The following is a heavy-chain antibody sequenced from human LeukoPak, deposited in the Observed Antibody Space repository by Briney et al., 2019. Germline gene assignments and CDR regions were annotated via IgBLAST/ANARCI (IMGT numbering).Heavy chain of an antibody. Sequence: GGSLRLSCAASGFTFSSYSMNWVRQAPGKGLEWVSYISSSSSTIYYADSVKGRFTISRDNAKNSLYLQMNSLRAGDAAVYYCAKSTHGSGWYPSDYWGQGTLVTVSS. V-gene: IGHV3-48*01. D-gene: IGHD6-19*01. J-gene: IGHJ4*02. CDR2: ISSSSSTI. CDR3: AKSTHGSGWYPSDY. CDR1: GFTFSSYS.